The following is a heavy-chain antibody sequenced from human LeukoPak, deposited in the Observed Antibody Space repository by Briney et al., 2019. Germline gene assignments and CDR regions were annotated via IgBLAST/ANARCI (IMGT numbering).Heavy chain of an antibody. V-gene: IGHV3-30*02. CDR3: AKDLPNWATDC. CDR1: GFSFSNYG. CDR2: IRFDGSDK. J-gene: IGHJ4*02. Sequence: PGGSLGLSCAASGFSFSNYGMHWVRQAPGKGLEWVAFIRFDGSDKYYADSVKGRFNISRDNSKNTLYLQMNSLSDEDTAVYYCAKDLPNWATDCRGQGTLVAVSS. D-gene: IGHD3-16*01.